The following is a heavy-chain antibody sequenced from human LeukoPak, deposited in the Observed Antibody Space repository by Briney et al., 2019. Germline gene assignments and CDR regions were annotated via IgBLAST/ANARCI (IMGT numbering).Heavy chain of an antibody. Sequence: AGGSLRLSCAASGLTLGSNYMTWVRQAPGKGLEWVSVIYSAGDTYYTDSVKGRFTISRDNSQNTVYLQMNSLRAEDTAVYYCARDLNAQSRAFDIWGRGTMVTVSS. CDR3: ARDLNAQSRAFDI. J-gene: IGHJ3*02. V-gene: IGHV3-53*01. CDR2: IYSAGDT. CDR1: GLTLGSNY. D-gene: IGHD1-1*01.